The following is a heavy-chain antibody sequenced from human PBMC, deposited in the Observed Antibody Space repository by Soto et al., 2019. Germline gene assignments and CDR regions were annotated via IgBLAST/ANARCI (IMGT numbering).Heavy chain of an antibody. Sequence: EVQLLESGGGLVQPGGSLRLSCAASGFTFNIYAMSWVRQAPGRGLEWVSAISGSATFTYYADSVKGRFTISRDNSKNTLFLQMNSLRAEDTALYYCTKDRPRESGYYVGAQEYFQHWGQGTLVTVSS. CDR2: ISGSATFT. D-gene: IGHD5-12*01. CDR1: GFTFNIYA. CDR3: TKDRPRESGYYVGAQEYFQH. V-gene: IGHV3-23*01. J-gene: IGHJ1*01.